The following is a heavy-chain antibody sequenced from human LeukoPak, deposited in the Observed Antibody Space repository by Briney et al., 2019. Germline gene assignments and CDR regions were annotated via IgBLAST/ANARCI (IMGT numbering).Heavy chain of an antibody. Sequence: SQTLSLTCTVSGGSISSGSYCWSWIRQPAGKGLEWIGRIYTSGSTNYNPSLKSRVTISVDTSKNQFSLKLSSVTAADTAVYYCAREVLRLSVVNWFDPWGQGTLVTVSS. CDR1: GGSISSGSYC. J-gene: IGHJ5*02. D-gene: IGHD2-15*01. CDR2: IYTSGST. CDR3: AREVLRLSVVNWFDP. V-gene: IGHV4-61*02.